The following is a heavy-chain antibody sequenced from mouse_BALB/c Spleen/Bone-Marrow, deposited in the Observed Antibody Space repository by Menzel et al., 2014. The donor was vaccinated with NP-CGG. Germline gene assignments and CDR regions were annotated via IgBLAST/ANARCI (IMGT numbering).Heavy chain of an antibody. D-gene: IGHD2-14*01. J-gene: IGHJ4*01. Sequence: EVKLVESGGGLVKPGGSLKLSCAASGFTFSSYAMPWVRQTPEKRLEWVASISSGGSTYYPDSVKGRFTISRDNARNILYLQMNSLRSEDTAMYYCAREGGTKGHYYAMDYWGQGTSVTVSS. CDR1: GFTFSSYA. CDR3: AREGGTKGHYYAMDY. CDR2: ISSGGST. V-gene: IGHV5-6-5*01.